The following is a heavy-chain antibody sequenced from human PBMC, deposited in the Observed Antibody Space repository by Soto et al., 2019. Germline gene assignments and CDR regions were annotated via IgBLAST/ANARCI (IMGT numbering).Heavy chain of an antibody. Sequence: XGALRLSCSAAGFSFSDSDFHWVRQVPGKGLDGGSAFVAADEPYYLGAVKGRFSVSRDNARKSLYLQMNTLRVGDTAVYYCARAYLGELPRRADYYYAMDVWGRGTTVTVSS. V-gene: IGHV3-13*05. CDR1: GFSFSDSD. CDR2: FVAADEP. J-gene: IGHJ6*02. CDR3: ARAYLGELPRRADYYYAMDV. D-gene: IGHD3-10*01.